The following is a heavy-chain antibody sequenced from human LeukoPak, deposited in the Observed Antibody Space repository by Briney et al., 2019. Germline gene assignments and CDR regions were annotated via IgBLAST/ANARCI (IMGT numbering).Heavy chain of an antibody. D-gene: IGHD3-10*01. CDR3: ARDLFSGSYNGEDY. CDR1: GFTLTAYW. V-gene: IGHV3-7*01. J-gene: IGHJ4*02. CDR2: INQGGSDT. Sequence: GGSLRLSCAASGFTLTAYWMSWVRQAPGKGLEWVANINQGGSDTYYVDSVKGRFTISTDNAKNSLHLQMNSLRVEDTAIYYCARDLFSGSYNGEDYWGQGTLVTVSS.